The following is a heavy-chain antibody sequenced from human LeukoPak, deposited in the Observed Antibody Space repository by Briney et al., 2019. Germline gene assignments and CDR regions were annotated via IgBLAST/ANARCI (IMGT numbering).Heavy chain of an antibody. V-gene: IGHV4-59*08. CDR2: VYHTGNT. J-gene: IGHJ4*02. Sequence: PSETLSLTCTVSGASITSSYWSWIRQPPGKGLEWIGYVYHTGNTDYNPSLRSRVTISLDTSKSHFTLSLSSATAADTPVYFCARHPFSNPFDFWGRGTLVTVSS. CDR3: ARHPFSNPFDF. CDR1: GASITSSY. D-gene: IGHD7-27*01.